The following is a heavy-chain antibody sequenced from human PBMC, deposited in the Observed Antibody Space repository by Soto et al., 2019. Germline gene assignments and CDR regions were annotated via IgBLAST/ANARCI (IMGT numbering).Heavy chain of an antibody. Sequence: EVQLLESGGGLVQPGGSLRLSCAASGFTFSSYAMRWVRQAPGKGLEWVSAISGSGDSTYYADSVKGRFTISRDNSKNPLYLQMNSLRAEDTAVYYCASRGSGSYYDYWGQGTLVTVSS. CDR2: ISGSGDST. J-gene: IGHJ4*02. CDR1: GFTFSSYA. V-gene: IGHV3-23*01. CDR3: ASRGSGSYYDY. D-gene: IGHD1-26*01.